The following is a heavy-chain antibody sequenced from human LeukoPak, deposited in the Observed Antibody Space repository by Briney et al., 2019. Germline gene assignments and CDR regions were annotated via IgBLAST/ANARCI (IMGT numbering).Heavy chain of an antibody. V-gene: IGHV5-51*01. Sequence: GESLKISCKGSGYSFSNYWIGWVRQMPGKGLEWVGIIYPGDSDTRYSPSFQGQVTISADKSISTAYLQWSSLKASDTAIYYCARQGSGSGFQYWGQGTLVTVSS. CDR2: IYPGDSDT. D-gene: IGHD3-22*01. CDR3: ARQGSGSGFQY. J-gene: IGHJ4*02. CDR1: GYSFSNYW.